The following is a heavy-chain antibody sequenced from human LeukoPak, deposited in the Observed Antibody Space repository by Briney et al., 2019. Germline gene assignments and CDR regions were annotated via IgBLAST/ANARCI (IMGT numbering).Heavy chain of an antibody. J-gene: IGHJ5*02. CDR1: GFTFDDYG. CDR2: INWNGGST. V-gene: IGHV3-20*04. D-gene: IGHD6-19*01. Sequence: GGSLRLSCAASGFTFDDYGMSWVRQAPGKGLEWVSGINWNGGSTGYADSVKGRFTISRDNAKNSLYLQMNSLRAEDMAVYYCARVSGWYWFDQWGQGTLVTVSS. CDR3: ARVSGWYWFDQ.